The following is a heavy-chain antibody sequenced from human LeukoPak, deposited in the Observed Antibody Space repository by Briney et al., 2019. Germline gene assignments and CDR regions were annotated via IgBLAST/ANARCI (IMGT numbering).Heavy chain of an antibody. V-gene: IGHV1-2*02. CDR1: GYTFTGYY. Sequence: GASVKVSCKASGYTFTGYYMHWVRQAPGQGLEWMGWINPNSGGTNYAQKFQGRVTMTRDTSISTAYMELSRLRSDDTAVYYCARAPYYDILTGNDYWGQGTLVTVSS. D-gene: IGHD3-9*01. CDR3: ARAPYYDILTGNDY. CDR2: INPNSGGT. J-gene: IGHJ4*02.